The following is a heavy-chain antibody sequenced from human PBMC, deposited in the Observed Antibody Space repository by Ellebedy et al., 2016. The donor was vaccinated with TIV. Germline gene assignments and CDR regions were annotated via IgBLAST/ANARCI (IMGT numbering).Heavy chain of an antibody. CDR1: GFTFSSYA. CDR3: AKAVAVGGYYYYGMDL. CDR2: ISGGGGIT. D-gene: IGHD6-19*01. Sequence: GESLKISCAASGFTFSSYAINWVRQAPGKGLEWVSGISGGGGITYYADSVEGRFTISRDNSKNTLYLQMNSLRVEDTAVYYCAKAVAVGGYYYYGMDLWGQGTTVTVSS. J-gene: IGHJ6*02. V-gene: IGHV3-23*01.